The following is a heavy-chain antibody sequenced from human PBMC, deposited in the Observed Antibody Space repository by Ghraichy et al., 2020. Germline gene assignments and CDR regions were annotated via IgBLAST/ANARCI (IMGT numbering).Heavy chain of an antibody. CDR3: ARYSSSWYIVDY. V-gene: IGHV4-34*01. CDR2: INHSGST. CDR1: GGSFSGYY. Sequence: GSLRLSCAVYGGSFSGYYWSWIRQPPGKGLEWIGEINHSGSTNYNPSLKSRVTISVDTSKNQFSLKLSSVTAADTAVYYCARYSSSWYIVDYWGQGTLVTVSS. D-gene: IGHD6-13*01. J-gene: IGHJ4*02.